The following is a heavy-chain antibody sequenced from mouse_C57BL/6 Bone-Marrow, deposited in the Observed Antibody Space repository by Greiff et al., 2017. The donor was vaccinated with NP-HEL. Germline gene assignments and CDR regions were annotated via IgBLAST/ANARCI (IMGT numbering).Heavy chain of an antibody. J-gene: IGHJ4*01. CDR1: GFTFSSYG. V-gene: IGHV5-6*01. Sequence: EVQLVESGGDLVKPGGSLKLSCAASGFTFSSYGMSWVRQTPGKRLEWVAAISSGGSYTYYPDSVKGRFTISRDNAKNTLYLQMSSLKSEDTAMYYCARLFDAMDYWGQGTSVTVSS. CDR3: ARLFDAMDY. CDR2: ISSGGSYT.